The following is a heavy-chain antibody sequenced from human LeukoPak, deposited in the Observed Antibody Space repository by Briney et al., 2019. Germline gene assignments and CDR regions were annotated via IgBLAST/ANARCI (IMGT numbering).Heavy chain of an antibody. J-gene: IGHJ4*02. CDR1: GFTFTGYS. Sequence: GGSLRLSCAASGFTFTGYSMNWVRQAPGKGLEWVSYISITSDNIYYADSVKGRFTISRDNAKNSLYLQMNSLRDEDTAVYSCAREAYWGSSGNGFDSWGQGTLVTVSS. V-gene: IGHV3-48*02. D-gene: IGHD7-27*01. CDR2: ISITSDNI. CDR3: AREAYWGSSGNGFDS.